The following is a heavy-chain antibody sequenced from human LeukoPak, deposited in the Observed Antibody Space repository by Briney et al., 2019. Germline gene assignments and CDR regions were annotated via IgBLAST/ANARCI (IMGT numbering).Heavy chain of an antibody. Sequence: SETLSLTCAVYGGSFSGYYWSWIRQPPGKGLEWIGEINHSGSTNYNPSLKSRVAISVDTSKNQFSLKLSSVTAADPAVYYCARGSHSSGYYYDYWGQGTLVTVSS. D-gene: IGHD3-22*01. V-gene: IGHV4-34*01. CDR1: GGSFSGYY. CDR2: INHSGST. CDR3: ARGSHSSGYYYDY. J-gene: IGHJ4*02.